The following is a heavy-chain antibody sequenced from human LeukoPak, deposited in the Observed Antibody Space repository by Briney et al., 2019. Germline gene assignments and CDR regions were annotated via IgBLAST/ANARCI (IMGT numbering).Heavy chain of an antibody. CDR3: AREGALRYFDWLLSGEYYFDY. CDR1: GYTFTSYG. Sequence: LEASVKVSCKASGYTFTSYGISWVRQAPGQGLEWMGWISAYNGNTNYAQKLQGRVTMTTDTSTSTAYMELRSLRSDDTAVYYCAREGALRYFDWLLSGEYYFDYWGQGTLVTVSS. D-gene: IGHD3-9*01. V-gene: IGHV1-18*01. CDR2: ISAYNGNT. J-gene: IGHJ4*02.